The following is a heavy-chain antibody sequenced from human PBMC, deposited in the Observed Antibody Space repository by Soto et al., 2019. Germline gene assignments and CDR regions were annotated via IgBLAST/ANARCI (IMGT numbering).Heavy chain of an antibody. CDR1: GGSVNNDKW. Sequence: QVQLQESGPGLVKPSGTLSLTCAVSGGSVNNDKWWSWVRQPPGKGLEWIGEIHSSGITNYNPSLKSRASIFVDKFKNQFSVKLTSATAADTAVYFCAGQWSAGYGAFDPWGQGTLVTVSS. CDR3: AGQWSAGYGAFDP. D-gene: IGHD3-9*01. V-gene: IGHV4-4*02. CDR2: IHSSGIT. J-gene: IGHJ5*02.